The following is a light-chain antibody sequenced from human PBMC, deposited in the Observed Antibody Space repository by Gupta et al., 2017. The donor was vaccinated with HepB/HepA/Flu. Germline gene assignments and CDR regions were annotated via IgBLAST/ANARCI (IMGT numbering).Light chain of an antibody. CDR1: QSVNSF. J-gene: IGKJ2*03. CDR2: DAA. V-gene: IGKV3-11*01. CDR3: RQRRNRRTYS. Sequence: IVLTQSPATLSLSPGERATLSWSASQSVNSFLGWYQQKPGEAPRLLIYDAARRTPSSPARSSSSGSGTEFTLPTISLEAEDFAVDYCRQRRNRRTYSFGQGTKLEIK.